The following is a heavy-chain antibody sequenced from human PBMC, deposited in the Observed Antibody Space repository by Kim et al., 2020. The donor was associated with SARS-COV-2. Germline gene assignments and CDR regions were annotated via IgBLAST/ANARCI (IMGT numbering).Heavy chain of an antibody. CDR3: ARRGVSSSLYYYGMDV. CDR2: INWNGGST. Sequence: GGSLRLSCAASGFTFDDYGMSWVRQAPGKGLEWVSGINWNGGSTGYADSVKGRFTISRDNAKNSLYLQMNSLRAEDTALYHCARRGVSSSLYYYGMDVWGQGTTVTVSS. V-gene: IGHV3-20*01. J-gene: IGHJ6*02. CDR1: GFTFDDYG. D-gene: IGHD6-13*01.